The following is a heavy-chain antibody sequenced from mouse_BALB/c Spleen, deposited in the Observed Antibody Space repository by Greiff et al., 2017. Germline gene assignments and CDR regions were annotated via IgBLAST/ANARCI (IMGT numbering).Heavy chain of an antibody. D-gene: IGHD1-1*02. CDR3: ARYDFSGSFFDY. CDR1: GDSITSGY. V-gene: IGHV3-8*02. J-gene: IGHJ2*01. CDR2: ISYSGST. Sequence: EVQLVESGPSLVKPSQTLSLTCSVTGDSITSGYWNWIRKFPGNKLEYMGYISYSGSTYYNPSLKSRISITRDTSKNQYYLQLNSVTTEDTATYYCARYDFSGSFFDYWGQGTTLTVSS.